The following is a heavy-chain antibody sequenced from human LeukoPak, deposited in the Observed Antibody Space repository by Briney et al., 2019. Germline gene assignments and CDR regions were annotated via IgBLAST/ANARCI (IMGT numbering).Heavy chain of an antibody. CDR2: ISGSGGST. J-gene: IGHJ4*02. Sequence: GGSLRLSCAASGFTFSSYGMHWVRQAPGKGLEWVSAISGSGGSTYYADSVKGRFTISRDNSKNTLYLQMNSLRAEDTAVYYCARVPAAIISFVDYRGQGTLITVSS. V-gene: IGHV3-23*01. CDR1: GFTFSSYG. D-gene: IGHD2-2*02. CDR3: ARVPAAIISFVDY.